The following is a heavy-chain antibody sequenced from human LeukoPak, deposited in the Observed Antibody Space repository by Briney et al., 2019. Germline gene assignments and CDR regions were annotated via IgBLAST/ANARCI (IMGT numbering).Heavy chain of an antibody. CDR3: ARGYCSSTSCYPHDAFDI. CDR1: GGSISSYY. V-gene: IGHV4-59*12. D-gene: IGHD2-2*01. Sequence: SETLSLTCTVSGGSISSYYWSWIRQPPGKGLEWIGYIYYSGSTNYNPSLKSRVTISVDTSKNQFSLKLSSVTAADTAVYYCARGYCSSTSCYPHDAFDIWGQGTMVTVSS. J-gene: IGHJ3*02. CDR2: IYYSGST.